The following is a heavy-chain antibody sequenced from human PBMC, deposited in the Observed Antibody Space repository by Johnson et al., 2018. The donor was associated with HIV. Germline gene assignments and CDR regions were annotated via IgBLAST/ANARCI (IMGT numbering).Heavy chain of an antibody. CDR2: INWNGGNT. CDR1: GFTFSSYA. J-gene: IGHJ3*02. CDR3: ARDRRYYGSGGYGGAFDI. Sequence: EQLVESGGGVVQPGRSLRLSCAASGFTFSSYAMHWVRQAPGKGLEWVSGINWNGGNTGYVDSVKGRFTISRDNAKNSLYLQMNSLRAEDTALYYCARDRRYYGSGGYGGAFDIWGQGTVVTVSS. V-gene: IGHV3-20*04. D-gene: IGHD3-10*01.